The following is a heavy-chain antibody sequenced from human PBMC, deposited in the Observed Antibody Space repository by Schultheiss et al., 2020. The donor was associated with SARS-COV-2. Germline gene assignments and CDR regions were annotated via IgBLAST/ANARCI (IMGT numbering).Heavy chain of an antibody. CDR1: GGSISSSNW. J-gene: IGHJ4*02. V-gene: IGHV4-4*02. CDR3: ARVGPYDYGDYVTLDY. D-gene: IGHD4-17*01. Sequence: SETLSLTCAVSGGSISSSNWWSWVRQPPGKGLEWIGEIYHSGSTNYNPSLKSRVTISVDTSKNQFSLKLSSVTAADTAVYYCARVGPYDYGDYVTLDYWGQGTLVTVSS. CDR2: IYHSGST.